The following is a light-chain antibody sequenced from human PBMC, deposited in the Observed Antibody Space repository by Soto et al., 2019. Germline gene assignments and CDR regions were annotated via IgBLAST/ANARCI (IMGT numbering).Light chain of an antibody. CDR3: HSYTSSSTYV. V-gene: IGLV2-14*03. J-gene: IGLJ1*01. CDR2: DVS. CDR1: SSDVGNYNY. Sequence: QSVLTQPASVSGSPGQSSAISCTGTSSDVGNYNYVSWYQQHPGKAPKLMIYDVSNRPSGVSNRFSGSKSGNTASLTISGLQPEDEADYYCHSYTSSSTYVFGTGTQLTVL.